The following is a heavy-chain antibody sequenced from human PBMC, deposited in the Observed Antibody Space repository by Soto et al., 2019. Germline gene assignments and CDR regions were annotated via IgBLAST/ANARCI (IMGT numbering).Heavy chain of an antibody. CDR2: INSDGSST. D-gene: IGHD2-8*01. CDR1: GFTFSSYW. V-gene: IGHV3-74*01. CDR3: AMVYAIDYMDA. J-gene: IGHJ6*03. Sequence: EVQLVESGGGLVQPGGSLRLSCAASGFTFSSYWMHWVRQAPGMGLVWVSRINSDGSSTSYADSVKGRFTISRDNAKNTLYLQMNSLRAEDTAVYYCAMVYAIDYMDAWGKGTTVTVSS.